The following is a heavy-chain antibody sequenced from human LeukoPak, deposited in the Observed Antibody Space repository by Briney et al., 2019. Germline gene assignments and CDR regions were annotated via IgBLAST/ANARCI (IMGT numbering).Heavy chain of an antibody. CDR2: IYYSGST. V-gene: IGHV4-59*08. J-gene: IGHJ4*02. Sequence: PSETLSLTCTVSGGSISSYYWSWIRQPPGKGLEWIGYIYYSGSTNYNPSLKSRVTISVDTSKNQFSLKLSSVTAADTAVYYCARSGWEHTPPGVFDYWGQGTLVTVSS. CDR3: ARSGWEHTPPGVFDY. D-gene: IGHD1-26*01. CDR1: GGSISSYY.